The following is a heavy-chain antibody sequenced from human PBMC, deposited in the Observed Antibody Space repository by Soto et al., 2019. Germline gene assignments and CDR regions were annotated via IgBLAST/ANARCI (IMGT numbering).Heavy chain of an antibody. CDR2: IYYSGST. J-gene: IGHJ4*02. V-gene: IGHV4-31*03. CDR3: ARDSWITGTTVSSYYFDY. D-gene: IGHD1-7*01. Sequence: QVQLQESGPGLVKPSQTLSLTCTVSGGSISSGGYYWSWIRQHPGKGLEWIGYIYYSGSTYYNPSLKSRVTISVDTSKNQFSLKLSSVTAAATAVYYCARDSWITGTTVSSYYFDYWGQGTLVTVSS. CDR1: GGSISSGGYY.